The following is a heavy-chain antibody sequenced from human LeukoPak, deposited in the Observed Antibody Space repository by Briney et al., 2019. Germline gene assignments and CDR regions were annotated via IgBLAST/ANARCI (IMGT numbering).Heavy chain of an antibody. CDR1: GFTFSSSY. V-gene: IGHV3-66*01. J-gene: IGHJ4*02. CDR3: ARDLEAANTYYFDY. D-gene: IGHD6-13*01. CDR2: ISSAGST. Sequence: GGSLRLSCAASGFTFSSSYMSWVRQAPGKGLEWVSIISSAGSTYYSDSVKGRCTISRDNTKNKMYLQVNSLRDEDTAVYYCARDLEAANTYYFDYWGQGTMVTVSS.